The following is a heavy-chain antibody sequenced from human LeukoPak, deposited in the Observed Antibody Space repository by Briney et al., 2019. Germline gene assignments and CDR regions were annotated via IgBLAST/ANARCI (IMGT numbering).Heavy chain of an antibody. CDR3: ARTYYYDSNPFDY. CDR2: IYPADSDT. Sequence: GESLKISCKISGYTLTNNWIAWVRQMPGKGLEWMGIIYPADSDTRYSPSFQGQVTISADKSISTAYLQWSSLKASDTAIYYCARTYYYDSNPFDYWGQGTLVTVSS. CDR1: GYTLTNNW. J-gene: IGHJ4*02. D-gene: IGHD3-22*01. V-gene: IGHV5-51*01.